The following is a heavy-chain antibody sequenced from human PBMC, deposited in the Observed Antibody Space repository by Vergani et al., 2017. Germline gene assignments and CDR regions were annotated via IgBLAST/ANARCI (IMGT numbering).Heavy chain of an antibody. Sequence: QVQLVQSGAEVKKPGSSVKVSCKASGGTFSSYTISWVRQAPGQGLEWMGRIIPILGIANYAQKFQGIVTITADKCTSSAYMELSSLRSEDTAVYYCARDMSITMVRGVIMSYYFDYWGQGTLVTVSS. CDR2: IIPILGIA. CDR1: GGTFSSYT. J-gene: IGHJ4*02. V-gene: IGHV1-69*08. CDR3: ARDMSITMVRGVIMSYYFDY. D-gene: IGHD3-10*01.